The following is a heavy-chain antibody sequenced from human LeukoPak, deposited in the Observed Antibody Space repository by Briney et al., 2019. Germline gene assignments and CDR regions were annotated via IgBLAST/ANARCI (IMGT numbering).Heavy chain of an antibody. CDR2: IYYSGST. CDR3: ARPNWNDLHFDY. V-gene: IGHV4-59*12. CDR1: GGSISSYY. J-gene: IGHJ4*02. D-gene: IGHD1-1*01. Sequence: SETLSLTCTVSGGSISSYYWSWIRQPPGKGLEWIGYIYYSGSTSYNPSLKSRVTISVDTSKNQFSLRLSSVTAADTAVYYCARPNWNDLHFDYWGQGTLVTVSS.